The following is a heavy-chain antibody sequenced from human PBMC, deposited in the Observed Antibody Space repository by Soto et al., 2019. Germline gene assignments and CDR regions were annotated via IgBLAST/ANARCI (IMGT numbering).Heavy chain of an antibody. CDR1: GFSFSNYA. D-gene: IGHD6-13*01. J-gene: IGHJ5*01. CDR3: AKGLVWSSTWEIDS. CDR2: ISGGGDKT. Sequence: VQLLESGGGLVQPGGSLRLSCAASGFSFSNYAMNWVRQAPGKGLEWVSAISGGGDKTYYGDSVKGRFTLSSDNAKHTLYLQMNSLRAEDTAMYYCAKGLVWSSTWEIDSWGQGTLVTVSS. V-gene: IGHV3-23*01.